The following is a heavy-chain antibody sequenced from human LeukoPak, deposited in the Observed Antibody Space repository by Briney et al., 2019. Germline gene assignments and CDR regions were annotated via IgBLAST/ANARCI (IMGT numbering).Heavy chain of an antibody. CDR2: IGIRGDT. CDR3: ARGGIQVSGIDEFDY. CDR1: GFTFIDYD. Sequence: GFLRLSCAASGFTFIDYDMHWVRQVIGKGLEWVSAIGIRGDTHYSGSVKGRFTISRENAESSLYLQMNSLRAEDTAVYYCARGGIQVSGIDEFDYWGQGTLVTVSS. J-gene: IGHJ4*02. D-gene: IGHD6-19*01. V-gene: IGHV3-13*01.